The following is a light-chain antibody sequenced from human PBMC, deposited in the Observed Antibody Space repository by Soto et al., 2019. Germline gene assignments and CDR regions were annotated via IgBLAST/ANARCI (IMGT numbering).Light chain of an antibody. CDR2: RND. Sequence: QLVLTQPPSASGTPGQRVITSCSGKRSNIGSTTVSWYQQLPRAAPKLLIYRNDQRPSGVSDRFSGSKSGSSASLAISRLQPEDEADFYCASWDDSLNKYVFGTGTKVTVL. J-gene: IGLJ1*01. CDR1: RSNIGSTT. CDR3: ASWDDSLNKYV. V-gene: IGLV1-44*01.